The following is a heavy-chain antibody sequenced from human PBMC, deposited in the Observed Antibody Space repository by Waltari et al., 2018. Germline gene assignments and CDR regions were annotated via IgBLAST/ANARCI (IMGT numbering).Heavy chain of an antibody. CDR3: ARWRFCRSTTCLYGMDV. J-gene: IGHJ6*02. V-gene: IGHV3-74*01. CDR1: GFPFSTYW. Sequence: EVQLVESGGVLVQPGGSLRLSCAASGFPFSTYWMHWVRQAPGKGLVWVSRINSDGSSISYADSVKGRFTISRDNAKNTLYLRMNSLRAEDTAVYYCARWRFCRSTTCLYGMDVWGQGTTVTVSS. CDR2: INSDGSSI. D-gene: IGHD2-2*01.